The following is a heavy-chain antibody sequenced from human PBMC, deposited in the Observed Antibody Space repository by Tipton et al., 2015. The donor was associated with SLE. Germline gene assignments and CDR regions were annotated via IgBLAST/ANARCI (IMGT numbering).Heavy chain of an antibody. CDR2: ISSSSSYI. CDR1: GFTFSNYA. V-gene: IGHV3-21*03. D-gene: IGHD3-3*01. CDR3: ARDFGTYDLGGGYYYGMDV. Sequence: QLVQSGGGVVQPGRSLRLSCVASGFTFSNYAMSWVRQAPGKGLEWVSSISSSSSYIYYADSVKGRFTISRDNAKNSLYLQMNSLRAEDTAVYYCARDFGTYDLGGGYYYGMDVWGQGTTVTVSS. J-gene: IGHJ6*02.